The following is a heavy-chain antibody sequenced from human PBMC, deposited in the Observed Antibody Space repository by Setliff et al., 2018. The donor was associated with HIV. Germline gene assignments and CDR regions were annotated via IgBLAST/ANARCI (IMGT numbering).Heavy chain of an antibody. V-gene: IGHV3-33*08. D-gene: IGHD5-18*01. CDR3: ARYNYGYRWYLDL. J-gene: IGHJ2*01. CDR2: IWYDGSNK. Sequence: PGGSLRLSCSASGFSFSDYGMHWARQAPGKGLEWVAIIWYDGSNKYYADSVKGRFTTSRDNSKNTLYLQMNSLRAEDTGVYYCARYNYGYRWYLDLWGRGTLVTVSS. CDR1: GFSFSDYG.